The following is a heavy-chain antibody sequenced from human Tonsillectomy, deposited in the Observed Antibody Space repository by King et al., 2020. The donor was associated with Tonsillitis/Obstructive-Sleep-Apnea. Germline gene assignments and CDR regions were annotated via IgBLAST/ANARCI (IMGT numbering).Heavy chain of an antibody. D-gene: IGHD2-15*01. CDR2: IYYSGST. V-gene: IGHV4-31*03. CDR1: GGPITSAGYY. CDR3: TRLPCSGGSCDSVSPDY. J-gene: IGHJ4*02. Sequence: VQLQESGPGLVKPSQTLSLTCTVSGGPITSAGYYWSWIRQHPGKGLEWIGYIYYSGSTYYHPSLKSRVTISVDTSKNQFSLKVNSVTAADTAVYYCTRLPCSGGSCDSVSPDYWGQGTLVTVSS.